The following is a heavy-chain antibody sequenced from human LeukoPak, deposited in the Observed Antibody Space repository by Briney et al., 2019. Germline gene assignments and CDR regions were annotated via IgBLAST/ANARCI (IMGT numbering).Heavy chain of an antibody. V-gene: IGHV1-8*02. CDR3: ARALRYSSGWYTESGY. D-gene: IGHD6-19*01. J-gene: IGHJ4*02. Sequence: ASVKVSCKASGGTFSSYAISWVRQAPGQGLEWMGGMNPNSGNTGYAQKFQGRVTMTRNTSISTAYMELSSLRSEDTAVYYCARALRYSSGWYTESGYWGQGTLVTVSS. CDR2: MNPNSGNT. CDR1: GGTFSSYA.